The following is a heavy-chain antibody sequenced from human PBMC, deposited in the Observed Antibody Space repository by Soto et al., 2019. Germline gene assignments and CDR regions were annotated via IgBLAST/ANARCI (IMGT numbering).Heavy chain of an antibody. D-gene: IGHD2-8*01. J-gene: IGHJ6*02. CDR3: ARVGGYCTNGVCWASYYYYYGMDV. Sequence: ASVKVSCKASGYTFTSYAMHWVRQAPGQRLEWMGWINAGNGNTKYSQKFQGRVTITRDTSASTAYMELSSLRSEDTAVYYCARVGGYCTNGVCWASYYYYYGMDVWGQGTTVTVSS. V-gene: IGHV1-3*01. CDR2: INAGNGNT. CDR1: GYTFTSYA.